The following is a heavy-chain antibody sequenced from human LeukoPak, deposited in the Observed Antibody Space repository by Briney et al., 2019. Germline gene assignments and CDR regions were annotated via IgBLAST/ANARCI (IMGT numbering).Heavy chain of an antibody. D-gene: IGHD4-11*01. J-gene: IGHJ5*02. V-gene: IGHV1-69*05. CDR1: GGTFSSYA. Sequence: SVKVSCKASGGTFSSYAISWVRQAPGQGLEWMGRIIPIFGTANYAQKFQGRVTMTRDTSISTAYMELSRLRSDDTAVYYCARPHTVLYNWFDPWGQGTLVTVSS. CDR3: ARPHTVLYNWFDP. CDR2: IIPIFGTA.